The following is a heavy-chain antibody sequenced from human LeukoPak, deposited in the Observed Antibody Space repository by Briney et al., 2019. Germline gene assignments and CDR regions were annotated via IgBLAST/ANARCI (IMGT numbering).Heavy chain of an antibody. J-gene: IGHJ4*02. V-gene: IGHV3-74*01. CDR3: ASSDVRGY. CDR2: INSDGSST. D-gene: IGHD3-10*01. CDR1: GFTFSSYW. Sequence: PGGSLRLSCAVSGFTFSSYWMHWVRQAPGKGLVWVSRINSDGSSTSYADSVKGRFTISRDNAKNTVYLKMNSLTAEDTAVYYCASSDVRGYWGQGTLVTVSS.